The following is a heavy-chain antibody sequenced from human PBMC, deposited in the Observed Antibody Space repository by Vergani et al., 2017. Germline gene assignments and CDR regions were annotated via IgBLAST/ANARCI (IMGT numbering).Heavy chain of an antibody. D-gene: IGHD4-11*01. V-gene: IGHV3-73*01. CDR2: IRSKANSYAT. Sequence: EVQLVESGGGLVQPGGSLKLSCAASGFPFSGSAMHWVRQASGKGLEWVGRIRSKANSYATAYAASVKGRFTISRDDSKNTAYLQMNSLKTEDTAVYYCTSSHDYSLAGRYYYYGMDVWGQGTTVTVSS. CDR1: GFPFSGSA. J-gene: IGHJ6*02. CDR3: TSSHDYSLAGRYYYYGMDV.